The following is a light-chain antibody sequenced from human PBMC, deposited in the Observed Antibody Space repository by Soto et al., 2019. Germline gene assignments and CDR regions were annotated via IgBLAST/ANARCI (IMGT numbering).Light chain of an antibody. V-gene: IGLV2-8*01. CDR2: EVS. J-gene: IGLJ1*01. Sequence: QSVLTQPPSASGSPGQSVTISCTGTSSDVGRYNYVSWYQQHPGKAPKLTIYEVSKRPSGVPDRFSGSKSGNMASLTVSGLQAEDEADYYCSSYAGSNNFGVFGTGTKLTVL. CDR1: SSDVGRYNY. CDR3: SSYAGSNNFGV.